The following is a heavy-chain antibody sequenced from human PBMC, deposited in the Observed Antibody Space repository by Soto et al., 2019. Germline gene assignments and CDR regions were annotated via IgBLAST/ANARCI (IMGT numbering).Heavy chain of an antibody. V-gene: IGHV1-69*12. J-gene: IGHJ6*02. CDR3: ARRVVRGVITPLGYYGMDV. Sequence: QVQLVQSGAEVKKPGSSVKVSCKASGGTFSSYAISWVRQAPGQGLEWMGGIIPIFGTANYAQKFQGRVTITADESTSTAYMELSSLRSEDTAVYYCARRVVRGVITPLGYYGMDVWGQGTTVTVSS. D-gene: IGHD3-10*01. CDR1: GGTFSSYA. CDR2: IIPIFGTA.